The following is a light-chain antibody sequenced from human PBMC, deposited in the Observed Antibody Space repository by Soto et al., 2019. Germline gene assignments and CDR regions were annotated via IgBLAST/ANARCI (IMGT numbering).Light chain of an antibody. Sequence: EIVMTQSPATLSASPGERATLSWRASQSFRSNLAWYQQKPGQAPRLLIYGASTRATGIPARFSGSGSGTEFTLSIGSLQSEDFAVYYCQQYNDWPPTFGQGTKVDI. CDR1: QSFRSN. CDR3: QQYNDWPPT. CDR2: GAS. J-gene: IGKJ1*01. V-gene: IGKV3-15*01.